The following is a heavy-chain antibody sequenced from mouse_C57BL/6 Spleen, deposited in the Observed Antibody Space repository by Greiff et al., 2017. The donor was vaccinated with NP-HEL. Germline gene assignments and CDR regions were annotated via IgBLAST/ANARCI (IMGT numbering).Heavy chain of an antibody. Sequence: VQLQQPGAELVRPGSSVKLSCKASGYTFTSYWMHWVKQRPIQGLEWIGNIDPSDSETHSNQKFKDKATLTVDKSSSTAYMQLSSLTSEDSAVYYCARLYYGSSPYYAMDYWGQGTSVTVSS. J-gene: IGHJ4*01. D-gene: IGHD1-1*01. V-gene: IGHV1-52*01. CDR3: ARLYYGSSPYYAMDY. CDR2: IDPSDSET. CDR1: GYTFTSYW.